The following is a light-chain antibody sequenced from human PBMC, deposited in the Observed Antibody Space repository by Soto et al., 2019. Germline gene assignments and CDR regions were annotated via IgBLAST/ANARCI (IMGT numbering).Light chain of an antibody. V-gene: IGLV2-23*02. CDR1: SSDVGNYNL. CDR2: EVS. CDR3: CSYAGSSYV. Sequence: QSALTQPASVSGSPGQSITISCTGTSSDVGNYNLVSWYQHHPGKAPKLMIYEVSKRPSGVSNRFSGSKSGDTASLTISGLQAEDEADYYCCSYAGSSYVFGTGTKLTVL. J-gene: IGLJ1*01.